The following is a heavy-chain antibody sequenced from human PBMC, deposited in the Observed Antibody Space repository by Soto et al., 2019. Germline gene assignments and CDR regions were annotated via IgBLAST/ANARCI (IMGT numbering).Heavy chain of an antibody. CDR1: GGSISSYY. J-gene: IGHJ6*02. Sequence: LSLTCTVSGGSISSYYWSWIRQPPGKGLEWIGYIYYSGSTNYNPSLKSRVTISVDTSKNQFSLKLSSVTAADTAVYYCARVIRVYYGSGRYYYGMDVWGQATTVTVSS. CDR3: ARVIRVYYGSGRYYYGMDV. D-gene: IGHD3-10*01. V-gene: IGHV4-59*01. CDR2: IYYSGST.